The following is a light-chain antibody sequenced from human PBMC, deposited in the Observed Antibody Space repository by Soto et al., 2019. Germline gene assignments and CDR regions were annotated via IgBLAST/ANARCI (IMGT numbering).Light chain of an antibody. CDR1: QSVSSN. V-gene: IGKV3D-15*01. Sequence: EIVITQSPATLSVSPGKRATLSCWASQSVSSNLAWYQQKPGQAPRLLIYDVSTRATGIPTRFSGSGSGTEFTLTISSLQSEDFAAYYCQQYNNWPLTFGGGTKVDIK. J-gene: IGKJ4*01. CDR2: DVS. CDR3: QQYNNWPLT.